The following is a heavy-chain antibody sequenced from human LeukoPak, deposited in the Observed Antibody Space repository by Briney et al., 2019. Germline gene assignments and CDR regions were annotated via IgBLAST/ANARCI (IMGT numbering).Heavy chain of an antibody. CDR3: AAGPADDSYDNY. V-gene: IGHV3-74*01. D-gene: IGHD5-18*01. J-gene: IGHJ4*02. CDR2: VNSDGSST. CDR1: GFTFTNYW. Sequence: GGSLRLSCAASGFTFTNYWMHWVRQAPGKGLVWVSRVNSDGSSTSYTDSVKGRFTIFRDNAKNTLYLQMSSLRVEDTAVYYCAAGPADDSYDNYWGQGTLVTVSS.